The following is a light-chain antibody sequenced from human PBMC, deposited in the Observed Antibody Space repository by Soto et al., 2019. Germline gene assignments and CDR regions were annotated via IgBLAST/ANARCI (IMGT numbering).Light chain of an antibody. CDR3: ETWDSNTRV. Sequence: QPVLTQSSSASASLGSSVKLTCTLSSGHSNNIIAWHQQQPGKAPRYLMKVEGSGSYNKGSGVPDRFSGSSSGADRYLTISNLQSEDEADYYCETWDSNTRVFGGGTQLTVL. J-gene: IGLJ2*01. CDR2: VEGSGSY. V-gene: IGLV4-60*03. CDR1: SGHSNNI.